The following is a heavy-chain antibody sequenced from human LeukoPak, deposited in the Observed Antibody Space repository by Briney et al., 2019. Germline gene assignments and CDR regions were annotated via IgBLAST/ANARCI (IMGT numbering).Heavy chain of an antibody. V-gene: IGHV3-30-3*01. CDR1: GFTLSTYA. J-gene: IGHJ4*02. CDR2: MSYDGSNK. CDR3: ARVGSSGWYVNYFDY. D-gene: IGHD6-19*01. Sequence: SGGSLRLSCAAYGFTLSTYAMNWVRQAPGKGLEWVAVMSYDGSNKYYADSVEGRFTISRDISKNTVYLQMNSLRAEDTAVYYCARVGSSGWYVNYFDYWGQGTLVTVSS.